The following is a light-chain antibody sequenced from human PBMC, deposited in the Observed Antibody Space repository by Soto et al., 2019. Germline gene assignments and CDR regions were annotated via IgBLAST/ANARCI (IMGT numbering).Light chain of an antibody. J-gene: IGLJ2*01. V-gene: IGLV2-14*01. CDR1: SSDVGGYDY. CDR2: EVS. CDR3: AAWDDSLNGVT. Sequence: QSALTQPASVSGSPGQSITISCTGTSSDVGGYDYVSWYQLHPGKAPKLMVFEVSNRPSGVPDRFSGSKSDTSASLAISGLQSEDEADYYCAAWDDSLNGVTFGGGTKVTVL.